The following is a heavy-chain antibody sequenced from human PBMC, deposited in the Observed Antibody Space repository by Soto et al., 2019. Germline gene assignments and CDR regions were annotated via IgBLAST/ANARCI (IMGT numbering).Heavy chain of an antibody. CDR1: VGTFSSYA. CDR2: IIPIFGTA. J-gene: IGHJ4*02. V-gene: IGHV1-69*13. Sequence: ASVKVSCKASVGTFSSYAISWVRQAPGQGLEWMGGIIPIFGTANYAQKFQGRVTITADESTSTAYMELSSLRSEDTAVYYCARERAYSSGGPHHPFDYWGQGTLVTVSS. CDR3: ARERAYSSGGPHHPFDY. D-gene: IGHD6-19*01.